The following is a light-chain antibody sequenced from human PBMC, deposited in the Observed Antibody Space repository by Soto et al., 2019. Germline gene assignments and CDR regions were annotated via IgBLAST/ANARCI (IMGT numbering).Light chain of an antibody. V-gene: IGKV1-9*01. CDR2: AAS. CDR3: QGLNDYPIT. CDR1: QDISSF. J-gene: IGKJ5*01. Sequence: DIQLTQSPSFLSAALGDSVTITCRASQDISSFLAWYQQKPGEAPKFLIYAASTLRGGVPSRFSGSGSGTEFTLTISSLQHEDFATYYCQGLNDYPITFGQGTRLEIK.